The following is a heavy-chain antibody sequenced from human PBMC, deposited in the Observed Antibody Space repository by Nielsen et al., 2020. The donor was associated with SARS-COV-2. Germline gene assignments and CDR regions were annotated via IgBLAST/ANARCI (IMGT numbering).Heavy chain of an antibody. CDR1: GDSVSSNSAA. J-gene: IGHJ6*02. CDR2: TYYRSKWYN. D-gene: IGHD5-18*01. Sequence: LRLSCAISGDSVSSNSAAWNWIRQSPSRGLEWLGRTYYRSKWYNDYAVSVKSRITINPDTSKNQFSLQLNSVTPEDTAVYYCARLVDTAMVNYYYYGMDVWGQGTTVTVSS. CDR3: ARLVDTAMVNYYYYGMDV. V-gene: IGHV6-1*01.